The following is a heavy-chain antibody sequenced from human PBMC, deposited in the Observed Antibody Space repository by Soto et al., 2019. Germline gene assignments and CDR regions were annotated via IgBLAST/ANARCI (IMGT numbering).Heavy chain of an antibody. D-gene: IGHD3-10*01. V-gene: IGHV3-23*01. CDR2: ISTISSST. Sequence: GGSLRLSCAASGFTFSSYAMSWVRQAPGNGLEWISSISTISSSTYYADSVKGRFTVSRDNAENSLFLQMNGLRAEDTAIYYCAKKVNSGPGSQYFDYWGQGTLVTVSS. J-gene: IGHJ4*02. CDR3: AKKVNSGPGSQYFDY. CDR1: GFTFSSYA.